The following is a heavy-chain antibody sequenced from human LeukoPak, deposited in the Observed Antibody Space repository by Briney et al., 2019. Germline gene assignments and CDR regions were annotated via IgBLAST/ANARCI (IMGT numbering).Heavy chain of an antibody. Sequence: SVKVSCKASGGTFSSYAISWVRQAPGQGLEWMGGIIPIFGTANYAQKFQGRVTITTDESTSTAYMELSSLRSEDTAVYYCASRGCSSTSCYPGYYYMDVWGKGTTVTVSS. CDR1: GGTFSSYA. D-gene: IGHD2-2*01. V-gene: IGHV1-69*05. CDR2: IIPIFGTA. CDR3: ASRGCSSTSCYPGYYYMDV. J-gene: IGHJ6*03.